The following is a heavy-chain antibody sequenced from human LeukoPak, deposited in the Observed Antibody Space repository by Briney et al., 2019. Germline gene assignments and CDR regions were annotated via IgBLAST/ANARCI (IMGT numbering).Heavy chain of an antibody. CDR3: ARNVGRIRRGGGTFDY. J-gene: IGHJ4*02. CDR2: IYPGDSDT. V-gene: IGHV5-51*01. D-gene: IGHD3-16*01. CDR1: GYSFTSYW. Sequence: GESLKISCKGSGYSFTSYWIGWVRQMPGKGLGWMGSIYPGDSDTRYSPSFQGQVTISADKSISTAYLQWSSLKASDTAMYYCARNVGRIRRGGGTFDYWGQGTLVTVSS.